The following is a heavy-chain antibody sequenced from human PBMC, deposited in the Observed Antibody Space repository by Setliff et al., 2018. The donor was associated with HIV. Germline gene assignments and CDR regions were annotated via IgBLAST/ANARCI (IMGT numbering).Heavy chain of an antibody. CDR1: GYTFMSYG. V-gene: IGHV1-18*01. CDR2: MSAYNGNT. D-gene: IGHD6-13*01. CDR3: AKAGSGYSGSNWFDP. J-gene: IGHJ5*02. Sequence: ASVKVSCKASGYTFMSYGISWVRQARGQGLEWMGWMSAYNGNTNYAQKFQGRVTMTRDTSTNTVYLQMNSLTTEDTAVYYCAKAGSGYSGSNWFDPWGQGTLVTVSS.